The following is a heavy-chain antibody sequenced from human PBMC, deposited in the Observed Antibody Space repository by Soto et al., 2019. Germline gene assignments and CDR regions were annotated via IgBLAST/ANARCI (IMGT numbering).Heavy chain of an antibody. V-gene: IGHV4-4*07. D-gene: IGHD2-15*01. Sequence: PSETLSLTCTVSGGSISSYYWSWIRQPAGKGLEWIGRIYTSGSTNYNPSLKSRVTMSVDTSKNQFSLKLSSVTAADTAVYYCAREYPLGYCSGGSCYSKWHYYYYGMDVWGQGTTVTVSS. CDR1: GGSISSYY. CDR3: AREYPLGYCSGGSCYSKWHYYYYGMDV. J-gene: IGHJ6*02. CDR2: IYTSGST.